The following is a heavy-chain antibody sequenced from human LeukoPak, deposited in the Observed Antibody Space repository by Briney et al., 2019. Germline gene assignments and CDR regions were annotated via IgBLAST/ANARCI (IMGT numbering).Heavy chain of an antibody. J-gene: IGHJ3*02. V-gene: IGHV3-9*01. CDR3: AKAVAAPGAFDI. CDR2: ISWDSNNI. CDR1: GFIFDESA. D-gene: IGHD6-19*01. Sequence: GGSLRLSCAASGFIFDESAMHWVRQAPGKGLEWVSGISWDSNNIIYADPVKGRFTISRDNAKNSLYLQMNSLRAEDTALYYCAKAVAAPGAFDIWGQGTVVTVSS.